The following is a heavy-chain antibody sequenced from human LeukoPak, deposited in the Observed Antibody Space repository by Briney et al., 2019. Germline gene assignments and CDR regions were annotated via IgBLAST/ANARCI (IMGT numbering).Heavy chain of an antibody. CDR1: GYTFTGYH. CDR2: INPNSGGT. Sequence: ASVKVSCKASGYTFTGYHMHWVRQAPGQGLEWMGWINPNSGGTNYAQKFQGRVTMTRDTSISTAYMELSRLRSDDTAVYYCARAKRDGEATEYNWFDPWGQGTLVTVSS. V-gene: IGHV1-2*02. D-gene: IGHD5-12*01. CDR3: ARAKRDGEATEYNWFDP. J-gene: IGHJ5*02.